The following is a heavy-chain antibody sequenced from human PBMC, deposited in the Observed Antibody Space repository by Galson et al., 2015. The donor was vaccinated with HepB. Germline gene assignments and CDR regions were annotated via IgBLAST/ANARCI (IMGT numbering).Heavy chain of an antibody. CDR1: GFTFSSYG. Sequence: SLRLSCAASGFTFSSYGMHWVCQAPGKGLEWVAVIWYDGSNKYYADSVKGRFTISRDNSKNTLYLQMNSLRAEDTAVYYCARELWFGELGLDYWGQGTLVTVSS. CDR3: ARELWFGELGLDY. CDR2: IWYDGSNK. D-gene: IGHD3-10*01. V-gene: IGHV3-33*08. J-gene: IGHJ4*02.